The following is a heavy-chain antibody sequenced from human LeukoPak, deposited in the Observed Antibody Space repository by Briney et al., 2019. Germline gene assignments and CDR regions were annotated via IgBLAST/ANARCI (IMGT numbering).Heavy chain of an antibody. J-gene: IGHJ4*02. V-gene: IGHV1-2*02. CDR1: GYTFTGYY. CDR3: AIPYSPPGYSSGWYGGGDGFDY. D-gene: IGHD6-19*01. Sequence: ASVTVSCKASGYTFTGYYMHWVRQAPGQGLEWMGWINPKSGGTNYAQKFQGRVTMTRDTSISTAYMELSRLRSDDTAVYYCAIPYSPPGYSSGWYGGGDGFDYWGQGTLVTVSS. CDR2: INPKSGGT.